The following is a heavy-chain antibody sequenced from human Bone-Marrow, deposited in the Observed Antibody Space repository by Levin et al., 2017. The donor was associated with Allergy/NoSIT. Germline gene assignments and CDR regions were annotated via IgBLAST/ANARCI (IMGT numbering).Heavy chain of an antibody. D-gene: IGHD5-24*01. CDR2: INQDGNYI. Sequence: PGGSLRLSCAASGFIFKNYWMSWVRQAPGKGLEWVANINQDGNYIYYVDSVKGRFTISRDNAKNSLYLQMNSLRAEDTAVYYCERDVKGNNDYFFEYWGQGTLVTVS. V-gene: IGHV3-7*01. J-gene: IGHJ4*02. CDR3: ERDVKGNNDYFFEY. CDR1: GFIFKNYW.